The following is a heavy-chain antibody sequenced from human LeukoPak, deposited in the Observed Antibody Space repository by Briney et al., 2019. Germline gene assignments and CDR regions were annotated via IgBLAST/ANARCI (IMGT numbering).Heavy chain of an antibody. J-gene: IGHJ3*02. V-gene: IGHV4-59*01. CDR3: ARGTKNAFDI. CDR1: GGTISSYY. Sequence: SETLSLTCTVSGGTISSYYWGWIRQSPGKGLEWIGYISYTGSTNYNPSLKSRVTISVDTSKNQFSLKLSSVTAADTAVYYCARGTKNAFDIWGQGTMVTVSS. CDR2: ISYTGST.